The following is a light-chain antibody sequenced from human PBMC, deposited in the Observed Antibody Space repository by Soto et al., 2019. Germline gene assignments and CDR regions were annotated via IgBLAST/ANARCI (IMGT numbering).Light chain of an antibody. CDR1: QSVSNRY. Sequence: EIVLTQSPGTLSLSPGERATLSCRASQSVSNRYLAWYQQKRVEALRLLIGGASRMAPGIPERFSGRWCGTDFSVAINRLGSEDSAVFFMQKDGRLPPTFGQGTKVDIK. V-gene: IGKV3-20*01. CDR2: GAS. J-gene: IGKJ1*01. CDR3: QKDGRLPPT.